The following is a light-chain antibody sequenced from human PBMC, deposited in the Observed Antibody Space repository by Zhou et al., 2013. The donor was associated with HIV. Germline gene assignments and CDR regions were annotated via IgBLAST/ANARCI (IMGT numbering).Light chain of an antibody. Sequence: EIVLTQSPGTLSLSPGERATLSCRASQNINTIFLAWYQQKGGQAPRLLIYGASTRATGIAARFSGSGSGTEFTLTISSLQSEDFAVYYCQQYNNWPPTWTFGQGTKVEI. J-gene: IGKJ1*01. CDR1: QNINTI. CDR3: QQYNNWPPTWT. V-gene: IGKV3-15*01. CDR2: GAS.